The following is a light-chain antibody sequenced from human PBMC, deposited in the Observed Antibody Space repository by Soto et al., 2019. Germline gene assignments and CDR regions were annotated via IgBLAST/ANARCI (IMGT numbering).Light chain of an antibody. CDR2: AAS. CDR3: QQSVSAPLS. CDR1: QGISTY. V-gene: IGKV1-39*01. J-gene: IGKJ3*01. Sequence: DIQMTQSPSSLSASVGDRVTITCRASQGISTYLNWYQQKPVKAPKLLIYAASSLQSGVPSRFSGSGSGTDFTLTITTLQPEDFATYYCQQSVSAPLSFGPGTRVDI.